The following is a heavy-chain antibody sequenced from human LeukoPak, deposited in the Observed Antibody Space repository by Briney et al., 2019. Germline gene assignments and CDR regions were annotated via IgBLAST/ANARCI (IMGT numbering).Heavy chain of an antibody. D-gene: IGHD4-23*01. CDR2: IVPIFGTA. V-gene: IGHV1-69*13. Sequence: ASVKVSCKASGGTFSSYAISWVRQAPGQGLEWMGGIVPIFGTANYAQKFQGRVTITADESTSTAYMELSSLRSEDTAVYYCARARYGGHYYFDYWGQGTLVTVSS. CDR1: GGTFSSYA. CDR3: ARARYGGHYYFDY. J-gene: IGHJ4*02.